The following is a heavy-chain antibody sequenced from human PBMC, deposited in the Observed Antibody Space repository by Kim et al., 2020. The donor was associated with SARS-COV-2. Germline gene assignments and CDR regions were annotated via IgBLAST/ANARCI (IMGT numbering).Heavy chain of an antibody. CDR1: GFTFNRYA. CDR2: TTDDGYDT. V-gene: IGHV3-23*01. D-gene: IGHD1-26*01. CDR3: TKCVVASYPESRAFDM. J-gene: IGHJ3*02. Sequence: GGSLRLSCAASGFTFNRYAMSWVRQAPGKGLEWVSTTTDDGYDTKYEDSVKGRFTLSRDNSKNTLHLQMNNLRADDTAIYYCTKCVVASYPESRAFDMWGQGTMVTVSS.